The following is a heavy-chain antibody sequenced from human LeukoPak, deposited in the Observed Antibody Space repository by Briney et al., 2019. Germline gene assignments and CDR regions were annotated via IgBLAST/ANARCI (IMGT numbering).Heavy chain of an antibody. Sequence: GGSLRLSCAASGFTVSSNYMSWVRQAPGKGLEWVSVIYSGGSTYYADSVKGRFTISRDNSKNTLYLQMNSLRAEDTAVYYCARDRVAAGFGYHYYYGMDVWGQGTTVTVSS. V-gene: IGHV3-66*01. CDR1: GFTVSSNY. J-gene: IGHJ6*02. CDR3: ARDRVAAGFGYHYYYGMDV. CDR2: IYSGGST. D-gene: IGHD6-13*01.